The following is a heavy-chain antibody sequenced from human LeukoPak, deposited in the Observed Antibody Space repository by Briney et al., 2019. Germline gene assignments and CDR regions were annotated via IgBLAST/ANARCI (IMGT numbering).Heavy chain of an antibody. J-gene: IGHJ4*02. Sequence: GGSLRPSCAASGFTFSSHAMSWVRQAPGKGLEWVSTISGNGGSTYYANSVKGRFTISRDNSKNTLYLQMHSLRAEDSAVYYCAKDACVGDCNFHFDYWGQGTLVPVSS. CDR3: AKDACVGDCNFHFDY. V-gene: IGHV3-23*01. CDR1: GFTFSSHA. CDR2: ISGNGGST. D-gene: IGHD2-21*02.